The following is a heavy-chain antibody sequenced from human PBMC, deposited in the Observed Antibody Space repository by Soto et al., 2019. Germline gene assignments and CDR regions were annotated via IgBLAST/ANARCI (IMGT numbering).Heavy chain of an antibody. Sequence: GASVKVSCKASGGTLSNYGVSWVRQAPGQGLEWMGWINAGNGNTKYSQKFQGRVTITRDTSASTAYMELSSLRSEDTAVYYCARTSGYYFYDYWGQGTLVTVSS. CDR3: ARTSGYYFYDY. V-gene: IGHV1-3*01. D-gene: IGHD3-22*01. CDR2: INAGNGNT. J-gene: IGHJ4*02. CDR1: GGTLSNYG.